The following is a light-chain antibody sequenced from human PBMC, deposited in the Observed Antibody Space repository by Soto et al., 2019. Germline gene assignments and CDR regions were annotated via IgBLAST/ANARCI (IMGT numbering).Light chain of an antibody. CDR1: QSLNRW. Sequence: DIQMTQSPSTLSASVGDRVTVTCRASQSLNRWLAWYQQKPGKAPKLLIYDASNLERGVPSRFSGSGSGTDFSLTVDSLQPEDTATYYCQQYDHPPYTFGQGTKLEIK. CDR3: QQYDHPPYT. CDR2: DAS. V-gene: IGKV1-5*01. J-gene: IGKJ2*01.